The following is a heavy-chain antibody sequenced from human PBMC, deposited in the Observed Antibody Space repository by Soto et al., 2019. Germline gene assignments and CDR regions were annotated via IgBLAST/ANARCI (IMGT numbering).Heavy chain of an antibody. D-gene: IGHD6-19*01. V-gene: IGHV3-23*01. Sequence: GGSLRLSCAASGFTFSSYTMSWVRQAPGKGLEWVSAISGSGGSTYYADSVKGRFTISRDNSKNTLYLQMNSLRAEDTAVYYCAKEGEHSSGWANFDYWGQGTLVTVSS. CDR2: ISGSGGST. CDR3: AKEGEHSSGWANFDY. J-gene: IGHJ4*02. CDR1: GFTFSSYT.